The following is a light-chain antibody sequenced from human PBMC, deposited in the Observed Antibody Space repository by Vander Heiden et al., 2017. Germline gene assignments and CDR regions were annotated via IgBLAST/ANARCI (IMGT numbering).Light chain of an antibody. CDR2: AAS. Sequence: IWRTQSPSSFAASTGDRVTITCRASQGISSYLAWYQQKPGKAHKLLIDAASTLQSGGPSSCSGSGSGTYVTLTISCLQPEDFATYYCRQQNSYPRTFGQGTKVEIK. J-gene: IGKJ1*01. CDR3: RQQNSYPRT. CDR1: QGISSY. V-gene: IGKV1-8*01.